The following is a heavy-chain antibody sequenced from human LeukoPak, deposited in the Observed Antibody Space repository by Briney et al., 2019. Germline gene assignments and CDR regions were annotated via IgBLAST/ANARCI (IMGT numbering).Heavy chain of an antibody. J-gene: IGHJ4*02. CDR3: ARDGAGTTPFDY. V-gene: IGHV3-74*01. CDR2: IISDGSTT. CDR1: GFTFSSYW. Sequence: GGSLRLSCAASGFTFSSYWMHWVRQAPGKGLVWVSLIISDGSTTTYADSVKGRFTISRDNAKNTLFLQMNSLRAEDTAVYYCARDGAGTTPFDYWGQGALVTVSS. D-gene: IGHD1-7*01.